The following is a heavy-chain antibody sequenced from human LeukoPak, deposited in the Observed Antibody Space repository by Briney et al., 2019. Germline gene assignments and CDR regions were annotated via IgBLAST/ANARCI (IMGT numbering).Heavy chain of an antibody. CDR1: GGSISSSSYY. J-gene: IGHJ4*02. CDR2: IYYSGST. V-gene: IGHV4-39*01. Sequence: SETLSLTCTVSGGSISSSSYYWGWIRQPPGKGLEWIGSIYYSGSTYYNPSLKSRVTISVDTSKNQFSLKLSSVTAADTAVYYGGRHPETYYDSSGNKGYYLDYGGQGTLVTVSS. D-gene: IGHD3-22*01. CDR3: GRHPETYYDSSGNKGYYLDY.